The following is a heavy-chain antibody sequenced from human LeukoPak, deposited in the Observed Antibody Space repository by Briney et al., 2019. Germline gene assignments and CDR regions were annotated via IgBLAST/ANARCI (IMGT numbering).Heavy chain of an antibody. CDR3: AKYTSGWFEDC. Sequence: GGSLRLSCAASGLAFSTYGMNWVRQAPEKGLEWVSYIDSSSSTIFYADSVKGRFTISRDNAKNSLYLQMNTLRAEDTAVYYCAKYTSGWFEDCWGQGTLVTVSS. V-gene: IGHV3-48*01. CDR2: IDSSSSTI. J-gene: IGHJ4*02. CDR1: GLAFSTYG. D-gene: IGHD6-19*01.